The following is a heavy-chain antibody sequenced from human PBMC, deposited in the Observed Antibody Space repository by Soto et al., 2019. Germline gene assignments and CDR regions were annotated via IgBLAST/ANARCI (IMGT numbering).Heavy chain of an antibody. V-gene: IGHV3-9*01. CDR3: AKDMEDILTGVDDSDI. CDR1: GFTFDDYA. D-gene: IGHD3-9*01. CDR2: ISWNSGSI. Sequence: PGGSLRLSCAASGFTFDDYAMHWVRQAPGKGLEWVSGISWNSGSIGYADSVKGRFTISRDNAKNSLYLQMNSLRAEDTALYYCAKDMEDILTGVDDSDIWRQGTTVTVSS. J-gene: IGHJ3*02.